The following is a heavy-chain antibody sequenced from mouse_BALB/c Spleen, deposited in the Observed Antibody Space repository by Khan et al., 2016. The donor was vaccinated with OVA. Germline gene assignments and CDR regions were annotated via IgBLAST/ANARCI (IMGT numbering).Heavy chain of an antibody. CDR3: ASIRFYYRYSFFDY. J-gene: IGHJ2*01. D-gene: IGHD2-14*01. Sequence: EVQLQESGPGLVKPSQSLSLTCTVTGYSITSDYAWTWIRQFPGNKLEWMGYISYSGSTSYNPSLTSRISITRDTSKNQFFLQLNSVTTEDTATYYVASIRFYYRYSFFDYWGQGTTLTVSS. V-gene: IGHV3-2*02. CDR1: GYSITSDYA. CDR2: ISYSGST.